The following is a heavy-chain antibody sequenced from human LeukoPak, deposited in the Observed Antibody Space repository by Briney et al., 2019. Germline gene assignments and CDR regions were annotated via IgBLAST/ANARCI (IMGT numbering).Heavy chain of an antibody. V-gene: IGHV3-21*01. J-gene: IGHJ6*03. CDR1: GFTFSSFS. Sequence: GGSLRLSCAASGFTFSSFSMNWVRQAPGKGLEWVSSISSSSSYIYYADSVKGRFTISRDNAKNSLYLQMNSLRAEDTAVYYCARDPSNYYYFYYMAVWGKGAGDTLSS. CDR2: ISSSSSYI. CDR3: ARDPSNYYYFYYMAV.